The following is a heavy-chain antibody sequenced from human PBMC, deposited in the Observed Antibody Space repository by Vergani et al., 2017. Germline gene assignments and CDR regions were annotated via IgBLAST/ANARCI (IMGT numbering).Heavy chain of an antibody. V-gene: IGHV4-38-2*01. Sequence: QVQLQESGPGLVKPSETLTLTCDVSDSSIMTNPYWGWFRQSPGQGLEWIGCIHHSGDTHYNSSLKSRVSISIVSSSKFSLSLTSVTAADTAIHYCARHRGSGGFFPSSYFYGMDVWGHGTTVTVSS. CDR1: DSSIMTNPY. CDR3: ARHRGSGGFFPSSYFYGMDV. CDR2: IHHSGDT. D-gene: IGHD3-10*01. J-gene: IGHJ6*02.